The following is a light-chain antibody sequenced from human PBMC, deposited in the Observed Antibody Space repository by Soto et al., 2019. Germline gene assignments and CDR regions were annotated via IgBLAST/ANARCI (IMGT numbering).Light chain of an antibody. CDR1: QSVSSN. CDR2: GAS. CDR3: QHRGEWPPGAT. Sequence: EIVMTQSPATLSVSPGERATLSCRASQSVSSNLAWNQQKPGQAPRLLIYGASTRATGIPARFSGSGSGTEFTLTISSLQSEDFAVYYCQHRGEWPPGATFGQGTRLEIK. J-gene: IGKJ5*01. V-gene: IGKV3-15*01.